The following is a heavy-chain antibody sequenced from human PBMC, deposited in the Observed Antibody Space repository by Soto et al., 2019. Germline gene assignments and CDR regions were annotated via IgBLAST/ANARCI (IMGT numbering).Heavy chain of an antibody. J-gene: IGHJ6*02. V-gene: IGHV3-33*01. D-gene: IGHD3-9*01. CDR3: ARDLSGYFDWLLSSHYYYGMDV. CDR2: IWYDGTNK. CDR1: GFTFSSYA. Sequence: PGGSLRLSCAASGFTFSSYAMHWVRQAPGKGLEWVAVIWYDGTNKYYADSVKGRFTISRDNSKNTLYLQMNSLRAEDTAVYYCARDLSGYFDWLLSSHYYYGMDVWGQGTTVTVSS.